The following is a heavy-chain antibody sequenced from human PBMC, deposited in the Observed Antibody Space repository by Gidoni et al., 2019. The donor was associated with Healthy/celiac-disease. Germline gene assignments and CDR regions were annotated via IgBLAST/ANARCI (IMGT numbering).Heavy chain of an antibody. CDR1: GYPFTSYD. CDR2: LNPNSGNT. V-gene: IGHV1-8*01. D-gene: IGHD6-19*01. Sequence: QVQLVQSGAEVKKPGASVKVSCKDYGYPFTSYDINWVRQATGHGLECMGWLNPNSGNTGYAQKFQGRVTMTRNTSISTAYMELSSLRSEDTAVYYCAVKGDSSGWYQGFDPWGQGTLVTVSS. J-gene: IGHJ5*02. CDR3: AVKGDSSGWYQGFDP.